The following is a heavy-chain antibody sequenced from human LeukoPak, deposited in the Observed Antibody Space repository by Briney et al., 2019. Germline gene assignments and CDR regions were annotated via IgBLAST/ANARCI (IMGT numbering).Heavy chain of an antibody. J-gene: IGHJ3*02. CDR2: ISSSSSTI. Sequence: PGGSLRLSCAASGFTFSSYSMNWVRQAPGKGLEWVSYISSSSSTIYYADSVKGRFTISRDNAKNSLYLQMNSLRDEDTAVYYCARDHMWGLVPAADDAFDIWSQGTMVTVSS. D-gene: IGHD2-2*01. V-gene: IGHV3-48*02. CDR1: GFTFSSYS. CDR3: ARDHMWGLVPAADDAFDI.